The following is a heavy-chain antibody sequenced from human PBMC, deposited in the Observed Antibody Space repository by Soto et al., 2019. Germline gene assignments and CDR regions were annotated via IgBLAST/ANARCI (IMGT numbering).Heavy chain of an antibody. J-gene: IGHJ6*03. D-gene: IGHD6-6*01. CDR1: GFSLSTSGMC. CDR2: IDWDDDK. CDR3: AREYSSSSAYYYYYMDV. V-gene: IGHV2-70*11. Sequence: SGPTLVNPTQTLTLTCTFSGFSLSTSGMCVSWIRQPPGKALEWLARIDWDDDKYYSTSLKTRLTISKDTSKNQVVLTMTNMDPVDTATYYCAREYSSSSAYYYYYMDVWGKGTTVTVSS.